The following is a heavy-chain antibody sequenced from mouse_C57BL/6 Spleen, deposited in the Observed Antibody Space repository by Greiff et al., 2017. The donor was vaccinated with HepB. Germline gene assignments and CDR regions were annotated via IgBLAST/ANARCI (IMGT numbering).Heavy chain of an antibody. CDR1: GFTFSSYT. J-gene: IGHJ3*01. CDR2: ISGGGGNT. V-gene: IGHV5-9*01. Sequence: EVQGVESGGGLVKPGGSLKLSCAASGFTFSSYTISWVRQTPEKRLEWVATISGGGGNTYYPDSVKGRFTISRDNAKNTLYLQMSSLRSEDTALYYCARQGPGVLFAYWGQGTLVTVSA. CDR3: ARQGPGVLFAY. D-gene: IGHD2-14*01.